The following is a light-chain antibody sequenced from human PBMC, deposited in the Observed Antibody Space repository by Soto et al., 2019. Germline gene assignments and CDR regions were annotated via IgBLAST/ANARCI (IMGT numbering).Light chain of an antibody. Sequence: QSALTQPASVSGSPGQSITISCTGTSSDVGGYNYVSWYQQHPGKAPKLMIYDVGNRPSEVSNRFSGSKSGNTASLTISGLQAEDEADYYCSSYTTRTTWVFGGGTKLTVL. J-gene: IGLJ3*02. CDR3: SSYTTRTTWV. V-gene: IGLV2-14*01. CDR1: SSDVGGYNY. CDR2: DVG.